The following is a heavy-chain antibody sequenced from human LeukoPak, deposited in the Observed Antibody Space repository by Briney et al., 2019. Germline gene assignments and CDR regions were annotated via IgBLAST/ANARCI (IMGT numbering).Heavy chain of an antibody. D-gene: IGHD1-26*01. CDR3: ATEYSGSYKGFDY. CDR1: GGSISSGGYY. Sequence: PSETLSLTCTVSGGSISSGGYYWSWIRQHPGKGLEWIGYIYYSGSTYYNPSLKSRVTISVDTSRNQFSLKLSSVTAADTAVYYCATEYSGSYKGFDYWGQGTLVTVSS. CDR2: IYYSGST. V-gene: IGHV4-31*03. J-gene: IGHJ4*02.